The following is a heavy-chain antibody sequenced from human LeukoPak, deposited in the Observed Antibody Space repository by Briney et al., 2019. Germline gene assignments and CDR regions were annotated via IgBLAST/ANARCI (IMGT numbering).Heavy chain of an antibody. CDR3: AKNYYEKLRPDAFDF. V-gene: IGHV3-30*18. Sequence: PGGSLRLSCAASGFPFSSYAMHWVRQPPGKGLEWLAVISYDGSDEFYADSVKGQFTASRDNSKNTLYLHMIGLRAEDTAVYYCAKNYYEKLRPDAFDFWGQGTVVTVS. D-gene: IGHD3-16*01. CDR1: GFPFSSYA. J-gene: IGHJ3*01. CDR2: ISYDGSDE.